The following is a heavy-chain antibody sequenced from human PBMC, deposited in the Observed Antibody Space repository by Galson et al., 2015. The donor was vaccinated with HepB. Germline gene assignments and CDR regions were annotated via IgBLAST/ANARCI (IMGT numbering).Heavy chain of an antibody. D-gene: IGHD2-15*01. CDR3: TTRYAAATDY. Sequence: SLRLSCAASGFSFTDAWMTWVRQAPGKGLEWVGRIKKKSDGGTTDYAAAVKGRFTISRDVPKNTLYLQMNSLKTEDTAVYYCTTRYAAATDYWGQGTLVTVSS. J-gene: IGHJ4*02. CDR2: IKKKSDGGTT. CDR1: GFSFTDAW. V-gene: IGHV3-15*01.